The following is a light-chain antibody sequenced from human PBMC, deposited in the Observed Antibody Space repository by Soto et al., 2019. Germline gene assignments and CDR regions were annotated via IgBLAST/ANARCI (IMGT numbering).Light chain of an antibody. CDR3: QQYSNYPWT. CDR1: QSISSW. V-gene: IGKV1-5*03. J-gene: IGKJ1*01. Sequence: DIQMTQSPSTLSASVGDRVTITCRASQSISSWLAWYQQKPGKAPKLLIYQASNLESGVPSKFSGSGSGTEFPLTISSLQPDDFATYYCQQYSNYPWTFGQGTKVEIK. CDR2: QAS.